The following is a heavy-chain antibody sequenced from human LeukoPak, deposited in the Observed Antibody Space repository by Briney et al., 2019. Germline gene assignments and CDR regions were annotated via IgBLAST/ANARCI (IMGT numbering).Heavy chain of an antibody. D-gene: IGHD2-21*01. J-gene: IGHJ6*02. CDR2: INHSGST. V-gene: IGHV4-34*01. CDR3: ARGVGHVLLYYYYGMDV. Sequence: SETLSLTCAVYGGSFSGYYWSWIRQPPGKGLEWIGEINHSGSTNYNPSLKSRVTISVDTSKNQFSLKLSSVTAADTAVYYCARGVGHVLLYYYYGMDVWGQGTTVTVSS. CDR1: GGSFSGYY.